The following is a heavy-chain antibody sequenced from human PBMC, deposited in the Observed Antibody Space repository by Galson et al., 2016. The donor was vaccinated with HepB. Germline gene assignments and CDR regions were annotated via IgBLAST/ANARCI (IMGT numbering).Heavy chain of an antibody. V-gene: IGHV6-1*01. CDR3: ARDLGASWYFDL. J-gene: IGHJ2*01. D-gene: IGHD4-17*01. Sequence: CAISGDSVTNYSAAWNWIRHSPSRGLEWLGRTYYRVSWQTDYASSLHSRIAIIPDTSKNQFSLQLTSVTPEDTAIYYCARDLGASWYFDLWGRGTLVTVSS. CDR2: TYYRVSWQT. CDR1: GDSVTNYSAA.